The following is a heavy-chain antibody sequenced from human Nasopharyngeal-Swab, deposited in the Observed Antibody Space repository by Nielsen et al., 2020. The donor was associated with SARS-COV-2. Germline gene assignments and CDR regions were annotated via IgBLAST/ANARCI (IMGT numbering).Heavy chain of an antibody. D-gene: IGHD1-26*01. CDR1: GGTFSSYA. V-gene: IGHV1-69*13. CDR3: ARDPRSFNSGNNTSRWWFDP. Sequence: SVKVSCKASGGTFSSYAISWGRQDPGQGLEWRGGIIPIFGTANYAQKFPGRVTITADESTSTAYMELSSLRSEDTAVYYCARDPRSFNSGNNTSRWWFDPWGQGTLVTVSS. CDR2: IIPIFGTA. J-gene: IGHJ5*02.